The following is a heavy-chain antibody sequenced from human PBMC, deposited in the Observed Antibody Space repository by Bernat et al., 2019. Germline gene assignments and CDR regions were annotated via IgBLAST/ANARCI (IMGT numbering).Heavy chain of an antibody. CDR2: IYYSGST. J-gene: IGHJ4*02. CDR3: ARGSSSWYGHYFDY. V-gene: IGHV4-59*01. D-gene: IGHD6-13*01. CDR1: GGSISTYY. Sequence: QVQLQESGPGLVKPSETLSLTCTVSGGSISTYYWSWIRQAPGKGLEWIAYIYYSGSTNYNPSLKSRVTISVETSENQFSLKLSSVTAADTAVYYCARGSSSWYGHYFDYWGQGTLVTVSS.